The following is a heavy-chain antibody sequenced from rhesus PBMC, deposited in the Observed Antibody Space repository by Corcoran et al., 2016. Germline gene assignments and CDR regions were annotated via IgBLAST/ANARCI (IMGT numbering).Heavy chain of an antibody. V-gene: IGHV1-111*02. CDR1: GYTFTDYY. Sequence: EVQLVQSGAEVKKPGASVKISCKASGYTFTDYYLHWVRQAPGKGLEWMGRVDPEDGEAKNAQKFQDRVPITSDTSTDTAYMELSSLRSEDTAVYYCATDVLSGVIINFGYWGQGVLVTVSS. CDR2: VDPEDGEA. CDR3: ATDVLSGVIINFGY. J-gene: IGHJ4*01. D-gene: IGHD3-34*01.